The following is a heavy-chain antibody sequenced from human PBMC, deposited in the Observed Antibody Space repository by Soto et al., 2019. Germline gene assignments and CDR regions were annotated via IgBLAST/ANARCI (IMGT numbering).Heavy chain of an antibody. CDR3: AKVESCQPEAFYS. CDR2: ISHDGQNI. CDR1: GFAFSNQG. J-gene: IGHJ5*02. V-gene: IGHV3-30*18. D-gene: IGHD3-3*01. Sequence: QEQLVESGGGVVQPGRSLRLSCAASGFAFSNQGMHWVRRAPGKGLEWVALISHDGQNIYYADSVKGRFAVSRDNSKNILFLQLSSLRLNDTAVYYCAKVESCQPEAFYSWGLGTMVTVSS.